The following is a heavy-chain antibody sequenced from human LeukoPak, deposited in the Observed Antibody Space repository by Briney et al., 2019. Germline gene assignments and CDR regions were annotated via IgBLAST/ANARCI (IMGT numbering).Heavy chain of an antibody. D-gene: IGHD3-16*01. CDR3: ARDRDMGGQFDY. Sequence: ASVKVSCKASGYTFTSYGISWVRLAPGQGLEWMGWISAYNGNTNYAQKLQGRVTMTTDTSTSTAYMELRSLRSDDTAVYYCARDRDMGGQFDYWGQGALVTVSS. CDR2: ISAYNGNT. CDR1: GYTFTSYG. V-gene: IGHV1-18*01. J-gene: IGHJ4*02.